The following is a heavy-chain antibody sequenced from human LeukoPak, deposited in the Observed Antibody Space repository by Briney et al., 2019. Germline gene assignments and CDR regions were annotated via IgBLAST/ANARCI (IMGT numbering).Heavy chain of an antibody. CDR1: GGSFSGYY. CDR2: INHSGST. V-gene: IGHV4-34*01. CDR3: ARPIVVVPLRAFDI. Sequence: SETLSLTCAVYGGSFSGYYWSWIRQPPGKGLEWIGEINHSGSTNYNPSPKSRVTISVDTSKNQFSLKLSSVTAADTAVYYCARPIVVVPLRAFDIWGQGTMVTVSS. D-gene: IGHD2-21*01. J-gene: IGHJ3*02.